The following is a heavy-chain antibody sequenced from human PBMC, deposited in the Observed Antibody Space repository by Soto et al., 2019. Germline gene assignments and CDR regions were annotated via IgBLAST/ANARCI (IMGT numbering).Heavy chain of an antibody. CDR1: GFTFSSYA. D-gene: IGHD3-16*01. CDR2: ISGSGGST. CDR3: AKSITFGGVRFYYYMDV. V-gene: IGHV3-23*01. Sequence: PGGSLRLSCAASGFTFSSYAMSWVRQAPGKGLEWVSAISGSGGSTYYADSVKGRFTISRDNSKNTLYLQMNSLRAEDTAVYYCAKSITFGGVRFYYYMDVWGKGTTVTVSS. J-gene: IGHJ6*03.